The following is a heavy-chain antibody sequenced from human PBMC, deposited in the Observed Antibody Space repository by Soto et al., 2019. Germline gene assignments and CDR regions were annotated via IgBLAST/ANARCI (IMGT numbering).Heavy chain of an antibody. Sequence: QVQLQESCPGLGKPSETLALTCTVSGGSISSYYWRWIRQPPGKGLEWIGYIYYSGSTNYKPSLKSRVTISVDTSKSQFSLKLSSVTAGDTAVYYCAREGCSSTSCNTPYYYYGMDVWGQGTTVTVSS. CDR1: GGSISSYY. J-gene: IGHJ6*02. CDR3: AREGCSSTSCNTPYYYYGMDV. D-gene: IGHD2-2*01. CDR2: IYYSGST. V-gene: IGHV4-59*01.